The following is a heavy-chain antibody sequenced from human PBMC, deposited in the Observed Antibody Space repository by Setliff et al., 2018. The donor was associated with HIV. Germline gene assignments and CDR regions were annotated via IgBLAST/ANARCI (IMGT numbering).Heavy chain of an antibody. CDR2: IYTSGST. J-gene: IGHJ3*02. Sequence: PSETLSLTCTVSGGSINNYYWSWIRQPPGKGLEWIGYIYTSGSTNYNPSLKSRVTISVDTSKNQFSLKLSSVTAADTAVYYCARSWYQLLLGAFDIWGQGTMVTVSS. CDR3: ARSWYQLLLGAFDI. D-gene: IGHD2-2*01. V-gene: IGHV4-4*08. CDR1: GGSINNYY.